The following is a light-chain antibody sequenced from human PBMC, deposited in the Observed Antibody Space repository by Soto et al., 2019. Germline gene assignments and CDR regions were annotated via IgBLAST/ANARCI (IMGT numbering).Light chain of an antibody. V-gene: IGLV1-44*01. CDR1: SSNIGANS. CDR2: STN. J-gene: IGLJ3*02. CDR3: AAWDDSLSGV. Sequence: QPVLTQPPSVSGTPGQRVTISCSGSSSNIGANSVNWYQQFPGAAPKLLIYSTNQRPSGVPDRFSASKSGTSASLAISGLQSEDEADYYCAAWDDSLSGVFGGGTQLTVL.